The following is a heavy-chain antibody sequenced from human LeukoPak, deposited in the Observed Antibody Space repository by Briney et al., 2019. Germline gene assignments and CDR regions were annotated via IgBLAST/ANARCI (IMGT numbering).Heavy chain of an antibody. D-gene: IGHD3-16*02. CDR2: ISGSGGST. V-gene: IGHV3-23*01. CDR1: GFTFSSYA. J-gene: IGHJ4*01. CDR3: AKDPGDYVWGSYRYTVFDY. Sequence: GGSLRLSCAASGFTFSSYAMSWVRQAAGRGLEGVSAISGSGGSTYYADSVKGRFTISRDNSKKTLHLPLNSPRAEDTAVYYCAKDPGDYVWGSYRYTVFDYWGPGTLVTASS.